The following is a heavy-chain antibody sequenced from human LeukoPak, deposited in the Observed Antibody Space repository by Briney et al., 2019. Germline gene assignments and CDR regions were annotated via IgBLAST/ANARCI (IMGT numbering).Heavy chain of an antibody. V-gene: IGHV3-23*01. D-gene: IGHD3-22*01. CDR3: AKGSSGYFFDL. Sequence: GGSLRLSCAASGFIFNNYGLVWVRQAPGKGLEWVSAISNDGGGTTYADFVKGRFTISRDNSKNTLFLQMDSLRAEDTALYYCAKGSSGYFFDLWGQGTLVTVSS. CDR2: ISNDGGGT. CDR1: GFIFNNYG. J-gene: IGHJ4*02.